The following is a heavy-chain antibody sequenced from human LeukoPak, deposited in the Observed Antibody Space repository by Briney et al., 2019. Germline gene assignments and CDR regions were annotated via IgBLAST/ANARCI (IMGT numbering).Heavy chain of an antibody. D-gene: IGHD5-12*01. J-gene: IGHJ4*02. CDR2: ISYDGSNK. Sequence: GGSLRLSCAASGFTFSSYGMHWVRQAPGKGLEWVAVISYDGSNKYYADSVEGRFTISRDNSKNTLYLQMNSLRAEDTAVYYCAKTGSSGYGLFWGQGTLVTVSS. V-gene: IGHV3-30*18. CDR3: AKTGSSGYGLF. CDR1: GFTFSSYG.